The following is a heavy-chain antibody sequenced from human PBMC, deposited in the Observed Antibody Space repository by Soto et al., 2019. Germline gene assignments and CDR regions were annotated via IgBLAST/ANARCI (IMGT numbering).Heavy chain of an antibody. D-gene: IGHD3-3*01. Sequence: QEQLVQSGAEVKKPGSSVKISCKASGGSFGNSAINWVRQTPGQGLEWVGGFIPVYRTLNFAQKFQGRVTITADESTGTAYVTLSSLASNDTAVYYCATGVIWIGYFTVDSWGQGTRVTVSS. J-gene: IGHJ4*02. CDR2: FIPVYRTL. CDR3: ATGVIWIGYFTVDS. CDR1: GGSFGNSA. V-gene: IGHV1-69*01.